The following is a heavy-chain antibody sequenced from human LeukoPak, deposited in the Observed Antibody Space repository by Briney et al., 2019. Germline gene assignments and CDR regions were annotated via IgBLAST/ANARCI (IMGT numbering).Heavy chain of an antibody. CDR1: GLTFSSYG. D-gene: IGHD4-17*01. V-gene: IGHV3-30*18. J-gene: IGHJ5*02. Sequence: PGGSLILSCAASGLTFSSYGMHWVRQAPGKGLEWVAVISYDGSNKYYADSVKGRFTISRDNSKNTLYLQMNSLRAEDTAVYYCAKSLIDGDYSNWFDPWGQGTLVTVSS. CDR3: AKSLIDGDYSNWFDP. CDR2: ISYDGSNK.